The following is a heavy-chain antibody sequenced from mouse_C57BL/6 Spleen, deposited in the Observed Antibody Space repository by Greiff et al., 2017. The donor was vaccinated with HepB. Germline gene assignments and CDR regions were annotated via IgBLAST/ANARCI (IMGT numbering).Heavy chain of an antibody. V-gene: IGHV5-16*01. J-gene: IGHJ2*01. Sequence: EVKLVESEGGLVQPGSSMKLSCTASGFTFSDYYMAWVRQVPEKGLEWVANINYDGSSTYYLDSLKSRFIISRDNAKNILYLQMSSLKSEDTATYYCARAVGYYIDYWGQGTTLTVSS. CDR1: GFTFSDYY. CDR2: INYDGSST. D-gene: IGHD1-1*01. CDR3: ARAVGYYIDY.